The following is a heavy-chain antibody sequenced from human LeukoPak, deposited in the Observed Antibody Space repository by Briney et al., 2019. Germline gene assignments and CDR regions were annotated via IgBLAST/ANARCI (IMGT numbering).Heavy chain of an antibody. D-gene: IGHD2-15*01. CDR3: VSGRGYCSGNRCYVQSIADY. V-gene: IGHV4-39*07. Sequence: SETLSLTCSVSGATISSTSHYWSWIRQPPGKGLEWIGSVYYSEKRYYNPSLQSRVTISVDTSRNQFSLKLSSVAAAETAVYYCVSGRGYCSGNRCYVQSIADYWGQGTLVTVSS. J-gene: IGHJ4*02. CDR2: VYYSEKR. CDR1: GATISSTSHY.